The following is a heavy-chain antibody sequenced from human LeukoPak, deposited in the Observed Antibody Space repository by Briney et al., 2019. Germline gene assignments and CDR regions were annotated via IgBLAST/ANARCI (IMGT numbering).Heavy chain of an antibody. CDR3: ARNGGVYGNAFDY. CDR1: GYSISSGYY. J-gene: IGHJ4*02. Sequence: SETLSLTCAVSGYSISSGYYWGWIRQPPGKGLEWIGSIYHSGSTYYNPSLKSRVTISVDTSKNQFSLKLSSVTAADTAVYYCARNGGVYGNAFDYWGQGTLVTVSS. V-gene: IGHV4-38-2*01. D-gene: IGHD1-1*01. CDR2: IYHSGST.